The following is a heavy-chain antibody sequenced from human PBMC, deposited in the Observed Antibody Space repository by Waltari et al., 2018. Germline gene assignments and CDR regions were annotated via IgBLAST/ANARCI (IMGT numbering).Heavy chain of an antibody. J-gene: IGHJ4*02. CDR3: ARVGLDTQPSDY. D-gene: IGHD2-2*02. V-gene: IGHV4-39*07. CDR1: GGSISSSSYY. CDR2: IYYSGST. Sequence: QLQLQESGPGLVKPSETLSLTCTVSGGSISSSSYYWGWIRQPPGKGLEWIGSIYYSGSTYYNPSLKSRVTISVDTSKNQFSLKLSSVTAADTAVYYCARVGLDTQPSDYWGQGTLVTDSS.